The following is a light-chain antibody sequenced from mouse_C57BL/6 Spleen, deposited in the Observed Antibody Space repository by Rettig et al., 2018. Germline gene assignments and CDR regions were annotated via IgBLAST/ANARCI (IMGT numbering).Light chain of an antibody. CDR1: ENVGTY. Sequence: NIIMTQSPKSMSMSVGERVTLSCKASENVGTYVSWYQQKPEQSPKLLIYGASNRFTGVPDRFTGSGSATDFTLTISSVQVEDLADYHCGQSYSYPYTFGGGTKLEIK. CDR3: GQSYSYPYT. V-gene: IGKV6-20*01. CDR2: GAS. J-gene: IGKJ2*01.